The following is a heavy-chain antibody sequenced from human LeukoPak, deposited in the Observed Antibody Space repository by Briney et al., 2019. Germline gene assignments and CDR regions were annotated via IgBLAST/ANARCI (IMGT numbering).Heavy chain of an antibody. V-gene: IGHV2-5*01. CDR1: GFSLSTSGVG. Sequence: SGPTLLKPTQTLTLTFTFAGFSLSTSGVGGGGGRQSPGTALWWFAFRCSIYSKPYTPSLQSRLTITNETSKNEVVLTRTSPEPRHTATYYCALMWYASSYYFDYWGQGILATVSS. D-gene: IGHD2-8*01. CDR2: RCSIYSK. CDR3: ALMWYASSYYFDY. J-gene: IGHJ4*02.